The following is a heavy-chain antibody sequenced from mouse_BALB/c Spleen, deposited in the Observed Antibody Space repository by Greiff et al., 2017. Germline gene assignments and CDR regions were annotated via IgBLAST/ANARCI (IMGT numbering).Heavy chain of an antibody. CDR1: GYTFTSYW. J-gene: IGHJ1*01. CDR2: IFPGTGTT. V-gene: IGHV1S132*01. Sequence: QVQLQQSGAELVKPGASVKLSCKTSGYTFTSYWIQWVKQRPGQGLGWIGEIFPGTGTTYYNEKFKGKATLTIDTSSSTAYMQLSSLTSEDSAVYYCARSDDGYGYFDVWGEGTTVTVSS. D-gene: IGHD2-12*01. CDR3: ARSDDGYGYFDV.